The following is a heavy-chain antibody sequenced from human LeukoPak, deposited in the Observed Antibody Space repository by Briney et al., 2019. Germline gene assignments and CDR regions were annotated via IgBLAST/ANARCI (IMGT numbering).Heavy chain of an antibody. Sequence: SETLSLTCTVSGGSISSYYWSWIRQPPGKGLEWIGYIYYSGSTNYNPSLKSRVTISVDTSKSQLSLKLSSVTAADTAVYHCARWNEGLDYWGQGTLVTVSS. D-gene: IGHD1-1*01. J-gene: IGHJ4*02. CDR3: ARWNEGLDY. CDR1: GGSISSYY. CDR2: IYYSGST. V-gene: IGHV4-59*01.